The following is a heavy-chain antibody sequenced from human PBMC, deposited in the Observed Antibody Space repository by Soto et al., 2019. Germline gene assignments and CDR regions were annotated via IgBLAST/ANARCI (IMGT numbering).Heavy chain of an antibody. CDR3: ARLYNWNDYYYYYGMDV. CDR1: GGSISSSSYY. CDR2: IYYSGST. D-gene: IGHD1-1*01. Sequence: SETLSLTCTVSGGSISSSSYYWGWIRQPPGKGLEWIGSIYYSGSTYYNPSLKSRVTISVDTSKNQFSLKLSSVTAADTAVYYCARLYNWNDYYYYYGMDVWGQGTTVTVSS. J-gene: IGHJ6*02. V-gene: IGHV4-39*01.